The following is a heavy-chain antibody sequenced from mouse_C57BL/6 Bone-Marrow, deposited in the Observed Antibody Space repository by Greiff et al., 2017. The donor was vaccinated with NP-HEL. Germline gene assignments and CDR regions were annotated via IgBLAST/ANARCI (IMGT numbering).Heavy chain of an antibody. J-gene: IGHJ1*03. CDR1: GYTFTSYW. Sequence: QVQLQQPGAELVRPGSSVKLSCKASGYTFTSYWMHWVKQRPIQGLEWIGNIDPSDSETHYNQKFKDKATLTVDKSSSTAYMQLSSLTSEDSAVYYCARERGYFWYFDVWGTGTTVTVSS. CDR2: IDPSDSET. V-gene: IGHV1-52*01. D-gene: IGHD2-3*01. CDR3: ARERGYFWYFDV.